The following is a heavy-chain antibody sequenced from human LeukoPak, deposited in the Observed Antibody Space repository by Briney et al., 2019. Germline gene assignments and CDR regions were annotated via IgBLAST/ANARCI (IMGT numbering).Heavy chain of an antibody. V-gene: IGHV3-53*01. CDR2: IHSGGST. J-gene: IGHJ4*02. CDR3: ARGNPGDY. Sequence: GGSLILSCAASGFTVRRNYITWVRQAPGQGLEWVSVIHSGGSTYYADSVKGRFTISRDNSKNTLYLQMNSLRAEDTAVYYCARGNPGDYWGQGTLVTVSS. CDR1: GFTVRRNY. D-gene: IGHD1-14*01.